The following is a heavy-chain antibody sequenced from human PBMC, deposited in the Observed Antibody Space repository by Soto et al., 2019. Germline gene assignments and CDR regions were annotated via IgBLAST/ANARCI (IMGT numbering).Heavy chain of an antibody. CDR3: ANLRMVEPTDPDY. V-gene: IGHV3-21*01. CDR2: ISSSSSYI. Sequence: EVQLVESGGGLVKPGGSLRLSCAASGFTFSSYSMNWVRQAPGKGLEWVSSISSSSSYIYYADSVKGRFTISRDNAKNSLYLQMNSLRAEDTAVYYCANLRMVEPTDPDYWGQGTLVTVSS. J-gene: IGHJ4*02. CDR1: GFTFSSYS. D-gene: IGHD3-16*01.